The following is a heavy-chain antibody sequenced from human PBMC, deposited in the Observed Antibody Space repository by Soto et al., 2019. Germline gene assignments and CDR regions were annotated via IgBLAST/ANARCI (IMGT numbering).Heavy chain of an antibody. CDR1: GGTFSSYA. Sequence: ASVKVSCKASGGTFSSYAISWVRQAPGQGLEWMGGIIPIFGTANYAQKFQGRVTITADESTSTAYMELSSLRSEDTAVYYCARDNARPDLVYYYGMDVWGQGTTVTVSS. V-gene: IGHV1-69*13. D-gene: IGHD6-6*01. J-gene: IGHJ6*02. CDR3: ARDNARPDLVYYYGMDV. CDR2: IIPIFGTA.